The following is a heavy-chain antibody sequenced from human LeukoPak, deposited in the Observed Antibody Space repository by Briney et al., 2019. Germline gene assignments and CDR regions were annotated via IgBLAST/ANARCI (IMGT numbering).Heavy chain of an antibody. V-gene: IGHV1-69*13. CDR3: ASSDIVVVPAARAHDY. J-gene: IGHJ4*02. Sequence: SVKVSCKASGGTFSSYAISWVRQAPGQGLEWMGGIIPIFGTANYAQKFQGRVTITADESTSTAYMELSSLRSEDTAVYYCASSDIVVVPAARAHDYWGQGTLVTVSS. CDR2: IIPIFGTA. CDR1: GGTFSSYA. D-gene: IGHD2-2*01.